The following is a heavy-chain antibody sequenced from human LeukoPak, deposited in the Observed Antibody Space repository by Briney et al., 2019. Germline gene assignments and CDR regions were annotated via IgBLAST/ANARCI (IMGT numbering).Heavy chain of an antibody. V-gene: IGHV3-15*01. CDR1: GFTFSSYA. Sequence: GGSLRLSCAASGFTFSSYAMSWVRQAPGKGLEWVGRIKTKPAGGTTDSAAPVKGRFTISRDDSKNTFYLQMNSLKTEDTAVYYCTASLYSGYDWGSDYWGQGTLVTVSS. D-gene: IGHD3-16*01. J-gene: IGHJ4*02. CDR3: TASLYSGYDWGSDY. CDR2: IKTKPAGGTT.